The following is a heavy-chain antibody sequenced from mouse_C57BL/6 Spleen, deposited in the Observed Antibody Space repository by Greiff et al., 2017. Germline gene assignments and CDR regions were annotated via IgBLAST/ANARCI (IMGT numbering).Heavy chain of an antibody. V-gene: IGHV1-42*01. D-gene: IGHD2-5*01. CDR1: GYSFTGYY. CDR2: INPSTGGT. J-gene: IGHJ1*03. CDR3: ARGDYSNYWYFDV. Sequence: VQLKESGPELVKPGASVKISCKASGYSFTGYYMNWVKQSPEKSLEWIGEINPSTGGTTYNQKFKAKATLTVDKSSSTAYMQLKSLTSEDSAVYYCARGDYSNYWYFDVWGTGTTVTVSS.